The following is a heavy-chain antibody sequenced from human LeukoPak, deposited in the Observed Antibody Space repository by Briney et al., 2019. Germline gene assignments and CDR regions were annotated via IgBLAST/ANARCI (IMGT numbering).Heavy chain of an antibody. D-gene: IGHD2-15*01. Sequence: SETLSLTCTVSGGSISSTNYFWGWIRQPPGKGLEWIGSMHYSGSTYYNPSLKSRVTISVDTSKNQFSLKVSSVTAADTAVYYCARQEGSSYYWGQGTLVTVSS. CDR1: GGSISSTNYF. J-gene: IGHJ4*02. CDR3: ARQEGSSYY. CDR2: MHYSGST. V-gene: IGHV4-39*01.